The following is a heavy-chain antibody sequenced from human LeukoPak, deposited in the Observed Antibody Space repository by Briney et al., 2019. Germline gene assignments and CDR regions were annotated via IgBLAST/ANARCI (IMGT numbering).Heavy chain of an antibody. CDR3: ARMDLDGGDSIGFDS. V-gene: IGHV1-2*02. CDR1: GYTFTGFF. CDR2: INPNIGDA. D-gene: IGHD2-21*02. Sequence: GASVKVSCKASGYTFTGFFMHWVRQAPGQGLEWMGWINPNIGDAYNAQKFQGRVTMTRDRSINTAYMELSRLTSDDTAVYYCARMDLDGGDSIGFDSWGQGTLVTVSS. J-gene: IGHJ5*01.